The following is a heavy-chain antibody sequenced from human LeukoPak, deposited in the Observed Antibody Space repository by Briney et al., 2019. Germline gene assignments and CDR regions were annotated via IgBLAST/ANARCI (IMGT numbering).Heavy chain of an antibody. V-gene: IGHV3-23*01. CDR3: VKDFWPARDGGGYYSPFEY. Sequence: GGSLRLSCAASRFTFSSYAVTWVRQAPGKGLEWVSGISANGDTTYYVDSVRGRFTISGDNSKNSVFLQMNSLRDADTAVYYCVKDFWPARDGGGYYSPFEYWGEGTLVTVSS. J-gene: IGHJ4*02. CDR1: RFTFSSYA. CDR2: ISANGDTT. D-gene: IGHD3-22*01.